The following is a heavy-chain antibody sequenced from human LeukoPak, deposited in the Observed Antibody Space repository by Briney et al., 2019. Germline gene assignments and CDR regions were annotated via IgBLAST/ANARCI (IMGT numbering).Heavy chain of an antibody. CDR2: INHSGST. Sequence: PSETLSLTCAVYGGSFSGYYWSWIRQPPGKGLEWIGEINHSGSTNYNPSLKSRVTISVDTSKNQFSLKLSSVTAADTAVYYCARRSGVATTVNFDYWSQGTLVTVSS. CDR1: GGSFSGYY. V-gene: IGHV4-34*01. J-gene: IGHJ4*02. D-gene: IGHD5-12*01. CDR3: ARRSGVATTVNFDY.